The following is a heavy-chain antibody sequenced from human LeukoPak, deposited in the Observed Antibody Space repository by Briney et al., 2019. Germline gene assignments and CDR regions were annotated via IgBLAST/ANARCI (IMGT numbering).Heavy chain of an antibody. Sequence: GGSLRLSCAASGFTFSSYWMSWVRQAPGKGLEWVANIKQGGSEKYYVDSVKGRFTISRDNAKNSLYLQMNSLRAEDTAVYYCARAAAGGNNYYYYYMDVWGKGTTVTVSS. D-gene: IGHD6-13*01. J-gene: IGHJ6*03. CDR1: GFTFSSYW. CDR3: ARAAAGGNNYYYYYMDV. CDR2: IKQGGSEK. V-gene: IGHV3-7*04.